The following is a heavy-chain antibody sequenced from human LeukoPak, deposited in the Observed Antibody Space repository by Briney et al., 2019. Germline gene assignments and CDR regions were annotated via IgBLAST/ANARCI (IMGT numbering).Heavy chain of an antibody. CDR3: ARVTRWAGLDF. D-gene: IGHD2-21*02. J-gene: IGHJ4*02. Sequence: SETLSLTCNVSGGSISSGDKYWSWIRQPPGKGLEWIGYIYYSGSTYYNPSLKSRLTISVDTSENQFSLHLSSVTAADTAVYFCARVTRWAGLDFWGQGTLVTVSS. CDR1: GGSISSGDKY. CDR2: IYYSGST. V-gene: IGHV4-30-4*01.